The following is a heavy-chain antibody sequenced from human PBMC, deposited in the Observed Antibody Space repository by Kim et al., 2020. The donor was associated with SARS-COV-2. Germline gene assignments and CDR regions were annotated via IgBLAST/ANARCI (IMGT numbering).Heavy chain of an antibody. D-gene: IGHD3-16*01. Sequence: GGSLRLSCAATGFLFSGYSMDWVRQVPGKGLECVSSISGGGTYIFYTASLEGRFTISRDNTKNSLYLQMNNLRAEDTAVYYCGREVLRRITGTQCFD. J-gene: IGHJ4*01. CDR1: GFLFSGYS. V-gene: IGHV3-21*01. CDR3: GREVLRRITGTQCFD. CDR2: ISGGGTYI.